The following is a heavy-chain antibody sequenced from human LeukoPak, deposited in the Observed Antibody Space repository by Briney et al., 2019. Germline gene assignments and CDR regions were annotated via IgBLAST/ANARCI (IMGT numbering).Heavy chain of an antibody. CDR3: ARVYSSSWYSGYLYMDV. V-gene: IGHV3-21*01. CDR2: ISYRSSDI. D-gene: IGHD6-13*01. Sequence: GGSLRLSCAASGFALSSYNMKWVRQAPGKGLEWVSSISYRSSDIEYADSVKGRFTISRDNAKQSLYLQMSSLRAEDTAIYYCARVYSSSWYSGYLYMDVWGKGTTVTVSS. CDR1: GFALSSYN. J-gene: IGHJ6*03.